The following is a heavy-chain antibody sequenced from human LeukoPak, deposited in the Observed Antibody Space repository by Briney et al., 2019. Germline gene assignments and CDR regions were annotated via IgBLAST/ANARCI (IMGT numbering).Heavy chain of an antibody. D-gene: IGHD3-3*01. CDR1: GFTFSSYS. CDR2: ISSSSSYI. V-gene: IGHV3-21*01. J-gene: IGHJ5*02. Sequence: PGGSLRLSCAASGFTFSSYSMNWVRQAPGKGLEWVSSISSSSSYIYYADSVKGRFAISRDNAKNSLYLQMNSLRAEDTAVYYCAREGTNYDFWSGYSYNWFDPWGQGTLVTVSS. CDR3: AREGTNYDFWSGYSYNWFDP.